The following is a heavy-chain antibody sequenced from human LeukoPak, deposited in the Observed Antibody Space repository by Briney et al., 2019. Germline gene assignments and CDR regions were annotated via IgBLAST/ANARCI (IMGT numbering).Heavy chain of an antibody. V-gene: IGHV1-2*04. D-gene: IGHD5-12*01. J-gene: IGHJ6*02. CDR2: INPYSGGT. Sequence: ASVKVSCKASGYTFTGYYMHWVRQAPGQGLEWMGWINPYSGGTNYAQKFQGWVTMTRDTSISTAYMELSRLRSDDTAVYYCARARERIVATISYYGMDVWGQGTLVTVSS. CDR1: GYTFTGYY. CDR3: ARARERIVATISYYGMDV.